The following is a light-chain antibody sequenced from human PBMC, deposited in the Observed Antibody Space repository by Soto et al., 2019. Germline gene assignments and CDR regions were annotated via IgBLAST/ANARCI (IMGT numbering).Light chain of an antibody. CDR1: QSVLYSSNNKNY. CDR2: WAS. Sequence: DIVMTQSPDSLAVSLGERATINCKSSQSVLYSSNNKNYLAWYQQKPGQPPKLLIYWASTLESGVPDRFSVSGSGTDFTLTISSLQAEDVAVYYCQQYYSTPLTFGGGTKVEIK. J-gene: IGKJ4*01. V-gene: IGKV4-1*01. CDR3: QQYYSTPLT.